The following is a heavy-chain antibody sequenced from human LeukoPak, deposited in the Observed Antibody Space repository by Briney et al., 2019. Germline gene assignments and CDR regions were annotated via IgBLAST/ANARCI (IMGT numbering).Heavy chain of an antibody. V-gene: IGHV3-23*01. CDR1: GFTFSSYA. J-gene: IGHJ4*02. Sequence: PGGSLRLSCAASGFTFSSYAMSWVRQAPGKGLEWVAAISGSGGSTYYADSVTGRFTISRDNSKNTLYLQMNSLRAEDTAVYYCSKAERYFDWLLSFDYWGQGTLVTVSS. CDR2: ISGSGGST. D-gene: IGHD3-9*01. CDR3: SKAERYFDWLLSFDY.